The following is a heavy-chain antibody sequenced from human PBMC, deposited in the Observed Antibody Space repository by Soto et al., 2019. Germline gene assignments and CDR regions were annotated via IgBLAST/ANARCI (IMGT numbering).Heavy chain of an antibody. CDR1: GFTFSSYA. V-gene: IGHV3-64*01. D-gene: IGHD3-9*01. CDR2: ISSNGGST. J-gene: IGHJ4*02. Sequence: GGSLRLSCAASGFTFSSYAMHWVRQAPGKGLEYVSAISSNGGSTYYANSVKGRFTISRDNSKNTLYLQMGSLRAEDMAVYYCARGLSVGYFDWLPPFYFDYWGQGTLVTVSS. CDR3: ARGLSVGYFDWLPPFYFDY.